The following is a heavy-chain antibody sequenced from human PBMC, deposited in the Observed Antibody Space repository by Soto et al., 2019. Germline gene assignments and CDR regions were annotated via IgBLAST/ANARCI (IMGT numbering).Heavy chain of an antibody. D-gene: IGHD3-22*01. CDR3: VGVYYYDSSGYFRPADAFDI. CDR1: GGSISSSSYY. Sequence: SETLSLTCTVSGGSISSSSYYWGWIRQPPGKGLEWIGSIYYTGSTYYSPSLKGRVTISVDSSKNQFSLKLSPVTAADTAVYHCVGVYYYDSSGYFRPADAFDIWGQGTRVTVSS. V-gene: IGHV4-39*01. J-gene: IGHJ3*02. CDR2: IYYTGST.